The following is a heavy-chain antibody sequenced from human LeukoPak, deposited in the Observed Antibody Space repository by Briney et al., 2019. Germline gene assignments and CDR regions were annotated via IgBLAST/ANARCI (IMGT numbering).Heavy chain of an antibody. V-gene: IGHV4-34*01. CDR1: GGSFSGYY. CDR2: INHSGST. Sequence: PSETLSLTCAVYGGSFSGYYWSWIRQPPGKGLEWIGEINHSGSTNYNPSLKSRVTISVDTSKNQFSLKLSSVTAADTAVYYCARGHTYYYDSSGPFDYWGQGTLVTVSS. CDR3: ARGHTYYYDSSGPFDY. D-gene: IGHD3-22*01. J-gene: IGHJ4*02.